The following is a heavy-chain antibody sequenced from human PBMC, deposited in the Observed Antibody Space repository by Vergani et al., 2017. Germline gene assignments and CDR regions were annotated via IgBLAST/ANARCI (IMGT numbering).Heavy chain of an antibody. CDR1: GYTFTSYG. D-gene: IGHD3-22*01. CDR3: AGDSPDAENYYDSSGNRGDI. Sequence: QVQLVQSGAEVKKPGASVKVSCKASGYTFTSYGISWVRQAPGQGLEWMGWISAYNGNTNYAQKLQGRVTMTTDTSTSTAYMELRSLRSDDTAVYYCAGDSPDAENYYDSSGNRGDIWGQGTMVTVSS. J-gene: IGHJ3*02. CDR2: ISAYNGNT. V-gene: IGHV1-18*01.